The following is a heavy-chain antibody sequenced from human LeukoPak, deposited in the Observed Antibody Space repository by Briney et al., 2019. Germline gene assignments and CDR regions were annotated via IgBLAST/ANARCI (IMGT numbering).Heavy chain of an antibody. CDR3: VSFYETY. V-gene: IGHV3-74*01. CDR2: INSDGSWT. J-gene: IGHJ4*02. Sequence: GGSLRLSCAASGNYWIHWVRQAPGKGLVWVSHINSDGSWTGYADSVKGRFTISKDNAKSMVYLHMNSLRVDDTAVYYCVSFYETYWGRGTLVTVSS. D-gene: IGHD2-2*01. CDR1: GNYW.